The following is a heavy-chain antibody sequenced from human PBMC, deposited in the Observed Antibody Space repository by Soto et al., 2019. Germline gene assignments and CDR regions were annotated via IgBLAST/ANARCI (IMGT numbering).Heavy chain of an antibody. CDR3: ASTIMLRGAFDP. Sequence: SETLSLTCTVSGGSISNNGYYWSWIRQLPGKGLEWIGYIYYSGSTYYNPSLKSRVTISVDTSKNHFSLSLNSVTAADTAVYYCASTIMLRGAFDPWGQGTLVTVSS. CDR1: GGSISNNGYY. D-gene: IGHD3-10*01. J-gene: IGHJ5*02. CDR2: IYYSGST. V-gene: IGHV4-31*03.